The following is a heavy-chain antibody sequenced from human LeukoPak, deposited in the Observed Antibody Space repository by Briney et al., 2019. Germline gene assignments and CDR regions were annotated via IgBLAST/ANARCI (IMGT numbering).Heavy chain of an antibody. Sequence: PGGSLRLSCAASGFTFSSYAMSWVRQAPGKGLEWVSAISGSGGSTYYADSVKGRFTISRDNPKNTLYPQMNSLRAEDTAVYYCAKDDSSGYWVYWGQGTLVTVSS. CDR3: AKDDSSGYWVY. J-gene: IGHJ4*02. D-gene: IGHD3-22*01. CDR2: ISGSGGST. CDR1: GFTFSSYA. V-gene: IGHV3-23*01.